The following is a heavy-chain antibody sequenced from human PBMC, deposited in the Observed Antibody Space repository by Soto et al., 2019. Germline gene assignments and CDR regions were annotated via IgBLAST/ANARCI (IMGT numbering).Heavy chain of an antibody. CDR2: IYYSGST. J-gene: IGHJ4*02. CDR3: AGVGGFGATTIDY. V-gene: IGHV4-30-4*01. CDR1: GGSISSGDYY. D-gene: IGHD3-10*01. Sequence: QVQLQESGPGLVKPSQTLSLTCTVSGGSISSGDYYWSWIRQPPGKGLEWIGYIYYSGSTYYNPSLKGRVTISVDTSKNQFSLKLSSVTAADTAVYYCAGVGGFGATTIDYWGQGTLVTVSS.